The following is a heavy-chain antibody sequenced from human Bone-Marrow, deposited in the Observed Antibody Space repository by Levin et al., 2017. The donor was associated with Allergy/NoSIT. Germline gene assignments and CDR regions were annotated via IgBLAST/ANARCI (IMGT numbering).Heavy chain of an antibody. V-gene: IGHV4-34*01. D-gene: IGHD2-2*01. CDR2: IHHSGDT. CDR3: AGPPGAHFYL. J-gene: IGHJ4*02. CDR1: GGSFNDYY. Sequence: SQTLSLTCGVYGGSFNDYYWSWLRQAPGKGLEWIGEIHHSGDTNYNPSLKSRVTISVDTSKHQFSLRLSSMTVADTAVYYCAGPPGAHFYLWGRGTLVTVSS.